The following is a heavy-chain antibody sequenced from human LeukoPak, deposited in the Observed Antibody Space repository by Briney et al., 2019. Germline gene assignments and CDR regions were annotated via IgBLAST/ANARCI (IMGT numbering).Heavy chain of an antibody. D-gene: IGHD2-15*01. J-gene: IGHJ6*02. CDR3: ASSGRYCRGGSCYRHYYYYGMDV. Sequence: GESLKISCKGSGYSFTSYWIGWVRQMPGKGLEWMGIIYPGDSDTRYSPSFQGQVTISADKSISTAYLQWSGLKASDTAMYYCASSGRYCRGGSCYRHYYYYGMDVWGQGTTVTVSS. CDR2: IYPGDSDT. CDR1: GYSFTSYW. V-gene: IGHV5-51*01.